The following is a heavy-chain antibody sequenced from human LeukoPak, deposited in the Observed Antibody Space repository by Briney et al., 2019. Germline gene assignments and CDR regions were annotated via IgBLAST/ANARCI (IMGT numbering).Heavy chain of an antibody. V-gene: IGHV4-39*07. J-gene: IGHJ6*03. CDR2: IYYSGST. D-gene: IGHD3-10*01. Sequence: SETLSLTCTVSGGSISSSSYYWGWIRQPPGKGLEWIGSIYYSGSTYYNPSLKSRVTISVDTSKNQFSLKLSSVTAADTAVYYCARVLWFGEKENYYYYMDVWGKGTTVTVSS. CDR1: GGSISSSSYY. CDR3: ARVLWFGEKENYYYYMDV.